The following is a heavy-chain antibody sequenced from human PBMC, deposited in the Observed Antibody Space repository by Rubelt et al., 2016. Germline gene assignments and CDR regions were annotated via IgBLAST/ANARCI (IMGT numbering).Heavy chain of an antibody. Sequence: QLQLQESGPGLVKPSETLSLTCTVSGGSISSYYWSWIRQPPGKGLEWIGYIYYSGTTNYNPSLKSRVTISVDTSKNQFSLKLGSVTAADTAVYYCARGPAKLDPWGQGTLVTVSS. J-gene: IGHJ5*02. CDR2: IYYSGTT. CDR1: GGSISSYY. V-gene: IGHV4-59*08. CDR3: ARGPAKLDP.